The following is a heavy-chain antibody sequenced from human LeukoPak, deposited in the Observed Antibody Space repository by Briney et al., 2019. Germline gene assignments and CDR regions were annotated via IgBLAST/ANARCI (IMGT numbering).Heavy chain of an antibody. CDR3: ARTSIAAAVQWFDP. CDR2: IYHSGST. CDR1: GGSISSGGYS. Sequence: SQTLSLTCVVSGGSISSGGYSWSWLRLPPGKGLEWLGYIYHSGSTYYNPSLKSRVTISVDRSKNQFSLKLSSVTAADTAVYYCARTSIAAAVQWFDPWGQGTLVTVSS. V-gene: IGHV4-30-2*01. D-gene: IGHD6-13*01. J-gene: IGHJ5*02.